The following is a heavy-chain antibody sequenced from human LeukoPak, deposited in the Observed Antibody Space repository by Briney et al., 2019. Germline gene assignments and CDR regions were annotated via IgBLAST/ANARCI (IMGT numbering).Heavy chain of an antibody. J-gene: IGHJ4*02. CDR2: IYSGGST. D-gene: IGHD3-22*01. Sequence: PGGSLRLSCAASGFTFSSYCMSWVRQAPGKGLEWVSVIYSGGSTYYADSVKGRFTISRDNAKNSLYLQMNSLRAEDTAIYYCARDYYDSSGYYYEDYWGQGTLVTVSS. CDR1: GFTFSSYC. V-gene: IGHV3-66*01. CDR3: ARDYYDSSGYYYEDY.